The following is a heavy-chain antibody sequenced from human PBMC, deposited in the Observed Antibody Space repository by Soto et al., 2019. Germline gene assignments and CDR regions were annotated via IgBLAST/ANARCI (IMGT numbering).Heavy chain of an antibody. CDR1: GYTFTSYG. J-gene: IGHJ4*02. CDR2: FSAYNGNS. V-gene: IGHV1-18*01. CDR3: ARDQDECSGYGIDY. D-gene: IGHD5-12*01. Sequence: VATASVSCKASGYTFTSYGISWVRKAPGQVLEWMGWFSAYNGNSNNAQKLHGRVTSTTDTSKNTAYMELGSLRSDDTAVYYSARDQDECSGYGIDYWGQGTLVTVSS.